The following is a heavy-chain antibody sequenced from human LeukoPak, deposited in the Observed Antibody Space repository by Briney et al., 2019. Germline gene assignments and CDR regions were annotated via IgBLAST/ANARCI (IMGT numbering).Heavy chain of an antibody. CDR1: GFTFSSYG. V-gene: IGHV3-33*01. CDR2: IWYDGSNK. D-gene: IGHD3-22*01. J-gene: IGHJ4*02. CDR3: ARGAYYYDSSGYYPFDY. Sequence: PGGSLRLSCAASGFTFSSYGMHWVRQAPGKGLEWVAVIWYDGSNKYYADSVKGRFTISRDNSTNTLYLQMNSLRAADTAVYYCARGAYYYDSSGYYPFDYWGQGTLVTVSS.